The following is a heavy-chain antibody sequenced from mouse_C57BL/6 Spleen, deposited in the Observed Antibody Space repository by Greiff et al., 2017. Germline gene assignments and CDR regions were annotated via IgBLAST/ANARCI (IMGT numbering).Heavy chain of an antibody. V-gene: IGHV5-17*01. CDR3: AREYDYGDYFDY. D-gene: IGHD2-4*01. CDR1: GFTFSDYG. Sequence: EVKLVESGGGLVKPGGSLKLSCAASGFTFSDYGMHWVRQAPEKGLEWVAYISSGSSTIYYADTVKGRFTISRDNAKNTLFLQMTSLRSEDTAMYYCAREYDYGDYFDYWGQGTTLTVAS. J-gene: IGHJ2*01. CDR2: ISSGSSTI.